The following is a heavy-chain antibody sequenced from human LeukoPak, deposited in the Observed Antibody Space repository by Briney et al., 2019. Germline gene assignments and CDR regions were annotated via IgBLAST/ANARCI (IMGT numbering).Heavy chain of an antibody. CDR2: IYPGDSDA. V-gene: IGHV5-51*01. J-gene: IGHJ4*02. Sequence: GASVKVSCKSSGYTFTSYAMNWVRQAPGQGLEWMGIIYPGDSDARYSPSFQGQVTISADKSISTAYLQWSSLKASDTAMYYCARRRDLYSGSYYPFDYWGQGTLVTVSS. CDR1: GYTFTSYA. D-gene: IGHD1-26*01. CDR3: ARRRDLYSGSYYPFDY.